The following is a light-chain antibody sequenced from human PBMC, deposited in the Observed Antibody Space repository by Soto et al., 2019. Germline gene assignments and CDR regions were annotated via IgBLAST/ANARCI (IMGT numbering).Light chain of an antibody. CDR1: LGDVGFYKY. CDR2: EVS. J-gene: IGLJ1*01. Sequence: SLLTKPSSVSASAGQSITISYTGSLGDVGFYKYVSWYQKHPGKAPKVMIYEVSTRPSGVSNRFSGSTSGNTASLTISGLQAEDEADYYCNSYTDTSTRSVFGTWTTLTVL. V-gene: IGLV2-14*01. CDR3: NSYTDTSTRSV.